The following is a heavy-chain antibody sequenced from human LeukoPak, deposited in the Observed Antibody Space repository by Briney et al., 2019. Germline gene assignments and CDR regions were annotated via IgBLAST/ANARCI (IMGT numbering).Heavy chain of an antibody. CDR2: INPNSGGT. J-gene: IGHJ4*02. D-gene: IGHD2-2*01. V-gene: IGHV1-2*02. CDR1: GYTFTAYY. Sequence: GASVEVSCKASGYTFTAYYIHWVRQAPGQGLEWMGWINPNSGGTNYAQKFQGRVTMTRDTSISTAYMDLSRLRSDDTAVYYCARGGRYCSTTSCLGEGYYFDYWGQGTLVTVSS. CDR3: ARGGRYCSTTSCLGEGYYFDY.